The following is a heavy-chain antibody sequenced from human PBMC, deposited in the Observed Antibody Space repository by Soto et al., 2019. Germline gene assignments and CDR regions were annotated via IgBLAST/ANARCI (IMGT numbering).Heavy chain of an antibody. CDR2: IYPGDSDT. D-gene: IGHD6-13*01. J-gene: IGHJ6*02. CDR1: GYSFTSYW. Sequence: GESLKISCKGSGYSFTSYWIGWVRQMPGKGLEWMGIIYPGDSDTRYSPSFQGQVTISADKSISTAYLQWSSLKASDTAMYYCARTSAAGKYYYGMDVWGQGTTVTVSX. V-gene: IGHV5-51*01. CDR3: ARTSAAGKYYYGMDV.